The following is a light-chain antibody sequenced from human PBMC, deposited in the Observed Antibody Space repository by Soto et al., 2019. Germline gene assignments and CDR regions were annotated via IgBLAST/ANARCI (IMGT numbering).Light chain of an antibody. V-gene: IGKV3-15*01. CDR2: GAS. CDR3: QHGHKLPLT. CDR1: QSINSE. Sequence: EIVMTQSPATLSLSPGERAALSCRASQSINSELAWYQQKPGQPPRLLIYGASTRATGVPARFTGSESGSEFTLTISGLHSEDFVVYYCQHGHKLPLTVGQGTRLEI. J-gene: IGKJ2*01.